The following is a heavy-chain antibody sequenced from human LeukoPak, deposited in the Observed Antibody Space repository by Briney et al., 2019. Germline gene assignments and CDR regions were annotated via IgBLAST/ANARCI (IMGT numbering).Heavy chain of an antibody. J-gene: IGHJ4*02. CDR1: GSTFSSYA. CDR3: AREPMIVVVIPYFDY. Sequence: PGGSLRLSCAASGSTFSSYAMSWVRQAPGKGLEWVSAISGSGGSTYYADSVKGRFTISRDNSKNTLYLQMNSLRAEDTAVYYCAREPMIVVVIPYFDYWGQGTLVTVSS. D-gene: IGHD3-22*01. CDR2: ISGSGGST. V-gene: IGHV3-23*01.